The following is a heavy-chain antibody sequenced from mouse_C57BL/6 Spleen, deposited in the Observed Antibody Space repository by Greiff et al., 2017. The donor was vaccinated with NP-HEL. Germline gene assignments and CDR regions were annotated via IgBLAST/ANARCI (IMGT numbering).Heavy chain of an antibody. CDR3: VRDYYGSSSWYFDV. Sequence: EADGGLVQPKGSLKLSCAASGFTFNTYAMHWVRQAPGKGLEWVARIRSKSSNYATYYADSVKDRFTISRDDSQSMLYLQMNNLKTEDTAMYYCVRDYYGSSSWYFDVWGTGTTVTVSS. J-gene: IGHJ1*03. CDR2: IRSKSSNYAT. D-gene: IGHD1-1*01. CDR1: GFTFNTYA. V-gene: IGHV10-3*01.